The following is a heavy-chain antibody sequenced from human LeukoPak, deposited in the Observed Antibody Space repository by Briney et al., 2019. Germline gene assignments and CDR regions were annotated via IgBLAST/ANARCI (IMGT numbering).Heavy chain of an antibody. D-gene: IGHD4-23*01. J-gene: IGHJ4*02. V-gene: IGHV1-2*02. CDR2: INPNSGGT. Sequence: ASVKVSCKASGYTFTGYYMHWVRQAPGQGLEWMGWINPNSGGTNYAQKFQGRVTMTRDTSISTAYMELSRLRSDDTAVYYCARSTVVTHYFDYWGQGTLVTVSS. CDR1: GYTFTGYY. CDR3: ARSTVVTHYFDY.